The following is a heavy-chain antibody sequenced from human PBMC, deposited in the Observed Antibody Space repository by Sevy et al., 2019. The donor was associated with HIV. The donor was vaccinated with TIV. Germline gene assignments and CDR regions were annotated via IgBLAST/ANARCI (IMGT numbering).Heavy chain of an antibody. J-gene: IGHJ4*02. D-gene: IGHD3-10*02. CDR2: FSFGCGKI. CDR1: GFTFSSYA. V-gene: IGHV3-23*01. Sequence: GGSLRLFCAASGFTFSSYAMSWVRQAPGKGLEWVSTFSFGCGKINYADSVKGRFTISRDNSKNTLYLQMHSLRAEDTAVYYCAREGCSKPHDYWGQGTLVTVSS. CDR3: AREGCSKPHDY.